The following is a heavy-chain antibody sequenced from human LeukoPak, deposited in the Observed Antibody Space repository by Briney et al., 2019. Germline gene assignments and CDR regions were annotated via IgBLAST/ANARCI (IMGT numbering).Heavy chain of an antibody. J-gene: IGHJ4*02. V-gene: IGHV3-53*01. CDR3: ASRALAGKFDY. CDR2: IYSGGST. Sequence: GGSLRLSCAASGFTVSSNYMSWVRQAPGKGLEWVSVIYSGGSTYYADSVKGRFTISRDNSKNTLYLQMNSLRAEDTAVYYCASRALAGKFDYWGQGTLVTVSS. D-gene: IGHD1-1*01. CDR1: GFTVSSNY.